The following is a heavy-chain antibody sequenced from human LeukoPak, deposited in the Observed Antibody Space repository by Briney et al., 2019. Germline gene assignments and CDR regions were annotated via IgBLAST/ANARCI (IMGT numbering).Heavy chain of an antibody. V-gene: IGHV4-34*01. CDR1: GGSFSGYY. J-gene: IGHJ2*01. D-gene: IGHD3-10*01. Sequence: SETLSLTCAVYGGSFSGYYWSWIRQPPGKGLEWIGEINHSGSTNYNPSLKSRVTISVDTSKNQFSLKLSSVTAADTAVYYCARGLRPGGYCDLWGRGTLVTVSS. CDR2: INHSGST. CDR3: ARGLRPGGYCDL.